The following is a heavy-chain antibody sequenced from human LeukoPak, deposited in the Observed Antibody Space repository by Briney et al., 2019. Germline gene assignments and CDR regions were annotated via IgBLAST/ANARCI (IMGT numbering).Heavy chain of an antibody. CDR1: GGSFSGYY. CDR3: ARGEWRGLWSGEDYANYGMDV. V-gene: IGHV4-34*01. J-gene: IGHJ6*02. Sequence: PSETLSLTCAVYGGSFSGYYWSWIRQPPGKGLEWIGEINHSGSTNYNPSLKSRVTISVDTSKNQFSLKLSSVTAADTAVYYCARGEWRGLWSGEDYANYGMDVWGQGTTVTVSS. CDR2: INHSGST. D-gene: IGHD3-10*01.